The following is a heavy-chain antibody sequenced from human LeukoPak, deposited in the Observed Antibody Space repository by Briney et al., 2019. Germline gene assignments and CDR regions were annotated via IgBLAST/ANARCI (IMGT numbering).Heavy chain of an antibody. CDR2: INHSGST. CDR1: GGSFSGYY. D-gene: IGHD5-18*01. J-gene: IGHJ4*02. CDR3: ARGSEVDTAMGGFDY. Sequence: PSETLSLTCAVYGGSFSGYYWSWIRQPPGKGLEWIGEINHSGSTNYNPSLKSRVTISVDTSKNQFSLKLSSVTAADTAVYYCARGSEVDTAMGGFDYWGQGTLVTVSS. V-gene: IGHV4-34*01.